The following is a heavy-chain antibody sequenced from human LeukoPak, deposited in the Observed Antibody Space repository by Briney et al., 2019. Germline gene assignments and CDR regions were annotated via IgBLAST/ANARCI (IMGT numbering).Heavy chain of an antibody. CDR2: ISGSGGST. V-gene: IGHV3-23*01. CDR3: AKAGVMGMDV. J-gene: IGHJ6*02. CDR1: GFTFSDYY. Sequence: GGSLRLSCAASGFTFSDYYMSWIRQAPGKGLEWVSAISGSGGSTYYADSVKGRFTISRDNSKNTLYLQMNSLRAEDTAVYYCAKAGVMGMDVWGQGTTVTVSS. D-gene: IGHD2-21*01.